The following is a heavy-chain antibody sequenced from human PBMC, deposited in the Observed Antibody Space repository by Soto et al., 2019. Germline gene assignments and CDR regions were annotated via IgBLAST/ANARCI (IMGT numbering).Heavy chain of an antibody. CDR3: ARGTVGDPLDY. CDR2: IWYDGSNK. Sequence: QVQLVESGGGVVQPGRSLRLSCAASGFTFSSYGMHWVRQAPGKGLEWVAVIWYDGSNKYYADSVKGRFTISRDNSKNTLYLQMNSLRAEDTAVYYCARGTVGDPLDYWGQGTLVTVSS. J-gene: IGHJ4*02. V-gene: IGHV3-33*01. D-gene: IGHD4-17*01. CDR1: GFTFSSYG.